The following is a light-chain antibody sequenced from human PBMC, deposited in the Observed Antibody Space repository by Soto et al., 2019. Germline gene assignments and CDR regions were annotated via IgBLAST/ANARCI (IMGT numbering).Light chain of an antibody. J-gene: IGLJ2*01. V-gene: IGLV1-40*01. CDR1: SSNIGAGYD. Sequence: QSALTQPPSVSGAPGQTVTISCTGSSSNIGAGYDVHWYQQLPGTAPKLLIFGNSNRPSGVPDRFSGSKSGTSASLAITGLQAEDEADYYCQSYDTGLSGVVFGGGTKVTVL. CDR2: GNS. CDR3: QSYDTGLSGVV.